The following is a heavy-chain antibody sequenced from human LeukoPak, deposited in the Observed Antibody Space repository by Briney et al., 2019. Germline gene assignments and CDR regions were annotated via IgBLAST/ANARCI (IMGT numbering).Heavy chain of an antibody. J-gene: IGHJ4*02. CDR2: ISAYNGNT. CDR3: ARDGYCSGGSCHSFEY. Sequence: GASVKVSCKASGYTFTSYGISWVRQAPGQGLEWMGWISAYNGNTNYAQKLQGRVTMTTDTSTSTAYMELRSLRSDDTAVYFCARDGYCSGGSCHSFEYWGQGTLVTASS. D-gene: IGHD2-15*01. V-gene: IGHV1-18*01. CDR1: GYTFTSYG.